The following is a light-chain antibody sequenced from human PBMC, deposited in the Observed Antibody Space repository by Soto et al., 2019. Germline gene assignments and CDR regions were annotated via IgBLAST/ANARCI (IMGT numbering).Light chain of an antibody. CDR3: HQGSNWPLT. CDR2: DAS. J-gene: IGKJ4*01. CDR1: QSVSSH. V-gene: IGKV3-11*01. Sequence: EIVLTQSPATLSLSPGERATLSCRASQSVSSHLAWFQQKPGQAPRLLIYDASKRATDIPARFSGSGSGTDFTLTISSLEPEDFAVYYCHQGSNWPLTFGGGTKVEI.